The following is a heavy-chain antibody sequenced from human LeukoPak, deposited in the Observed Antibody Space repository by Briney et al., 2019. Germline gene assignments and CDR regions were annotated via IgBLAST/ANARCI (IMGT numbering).Heavy chain of an antibody. Sequence: SGGSLRLSCAASGFTFSSYSMNWVRQAPGKGLEWVSSISSSSSYIFYADSVKGRFTISRDDAKNPLYLQMNSLRAEDTAVYYCAKKRGGVAGSFDYWGQGTLVTVSS. J-gene: IGHJ4*02. CDR3: AKKRGGVAGSFDY. D-gene: IGHD6-19*01. CDR2: ISSSSSYI. CDR1: GFTFSSYS. V-gene: IGHV3-21*03.